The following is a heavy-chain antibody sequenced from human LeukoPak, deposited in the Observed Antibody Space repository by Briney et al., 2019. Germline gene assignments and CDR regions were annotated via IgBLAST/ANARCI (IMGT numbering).Heavy chain of an antibody. CDR1: GGSFSGYY. V-gene: IGHV4-34*01. D-gene: IGHD3-3*01. CDR2: INHSGST. J-gene: IGHJ4*02. CDR3: ARDGNYDFGRGNNTGYDY. Sequence: PSETLSLTCAVYGGSFSGYYWSWIRQPPGKGLEWIGEINHSGSTNYNPSLKSRVTISVDTSKNQFSLKLSSVTAADTAVYYCARDGNYDFGRGNNTGYDYWGQGTLVT.